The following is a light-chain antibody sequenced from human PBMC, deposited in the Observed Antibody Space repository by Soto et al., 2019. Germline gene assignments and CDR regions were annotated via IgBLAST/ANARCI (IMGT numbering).Light chain of an antibody. J-gene: IGKJ4*01. Sequence: EIVLTQSPDTLSLSPGERATLSCRASQSVSSSYLAWYQQKPGQAPRLLIYGASSRATGIPDRFSGSGSGTDFTLTISRLEPEDFAVYYCQQYGSSPLTXGGGTKVDIK. CDR1: QSVSSSY. V-gene: IGKV3-20*01. CDR2: GAS. CDR3: QQYGSSPLT.